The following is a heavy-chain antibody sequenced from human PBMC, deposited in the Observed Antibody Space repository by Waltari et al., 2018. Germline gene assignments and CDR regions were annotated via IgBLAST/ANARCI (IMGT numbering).Heavy chain of an antibody. Sequence: QVQLQESGPGLVKPSETLALTCAVSGYSINRGYSWGWIRQPPGKGLEWIGSIYHSGSTYYNPSLKSRVTISVDTSKNQFSLKLSSVTAADTAVYYCARLGIPAANDYWGQGTLVTVSS. J-gene: IGHJ4*02. CDR3: ARLGIPAANDY. CDR1: GYSINRGYS. CDR2: IYHSGST. V-gene: IGHV4-38-2*01. D-gene: IGHD2-2*01.